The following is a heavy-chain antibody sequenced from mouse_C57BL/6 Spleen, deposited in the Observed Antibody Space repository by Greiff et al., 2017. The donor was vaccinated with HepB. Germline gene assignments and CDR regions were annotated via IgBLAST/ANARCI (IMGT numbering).Heavy chain of an antibody. D-gene: IGHD2-5*01. J-gene: IGHJ2*01. V-gene: IGHV1-64*01. CDR2: IHPNSGST. Sequence: VQLQQPGAELVKPGASVKLSCKASGYTFTSYWMHWVKQRPGQGLEWIGMIHPNSGSTNYNEKFKSKATLTVDKSSSTAYMQRSSLTSEDSAVYYCASLYYSNYPYYFDYWGQGTTLTVSS. CDR3: ASLYYSNYPYYFDY. CDR1: GYTFTSYW.